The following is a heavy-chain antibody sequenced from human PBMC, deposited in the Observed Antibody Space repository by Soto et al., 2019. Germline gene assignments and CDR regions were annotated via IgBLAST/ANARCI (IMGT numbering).Heavy chain of an antibody. J-gene: IGHJ4*02. CDR2: ITHLENT. V-gene: IGHV4-30-2*06. Sequence: QLRLQESGSGVVDTSESLSLTCTVFGASITYGGYSWSWIRQSPGRGLEWIGHITHLENTYFNPSFKSRLSMSIDRAKNQFSLKLTSMTAADKGRYFCVRGGGNDPFEYWGQGILVTVSS. D-gene: IGHD5-12*01. CDR3: VRGGGNDPFEY. CDR1: GASITYGGYS.